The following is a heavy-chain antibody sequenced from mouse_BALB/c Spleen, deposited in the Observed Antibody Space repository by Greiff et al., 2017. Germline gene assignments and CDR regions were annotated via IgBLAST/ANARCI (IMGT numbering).Heavy chain of an antibody. Sequence: VQLVESGPELVKPGASVKMSCKASGYTFTSYYIHWVKQRPGQGLEWIGWIYPGDGSTKYNEKFKGKTTLTADKSSSTAYMLLSSLTSEDSAIYFCARGSYYAMDYWGQGTSVTVSS. CDR2: IYPGDGST. CDR3: ARGSYYAMDY. V-gene: IGHV1S56*01. CDR1: GYTFTSYY. J-gene: IGHJ4*01.